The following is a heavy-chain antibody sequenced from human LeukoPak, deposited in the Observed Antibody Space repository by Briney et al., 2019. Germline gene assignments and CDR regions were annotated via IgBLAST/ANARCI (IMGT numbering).Heavy chain of an antibody. CDR2: ISSSGSTI. J-gene: IGHJ4*02. CDR3: ARDQLAYSGYDTLFDY. Sequence: SGGSLRLSCAASGFTFSDYYMSWIRQAPGKGLEWVSYISSSGSTIYYADSVKGRFTISRDNAKNSLYLQLNSLRPEDTAVYYCARDQLAYSGYDTLFDYWGQGTLVTVSS. V-gene: IGHV3-11*04. CDR1: GFTFSDYY. D-gene: IGHD5-12*01.